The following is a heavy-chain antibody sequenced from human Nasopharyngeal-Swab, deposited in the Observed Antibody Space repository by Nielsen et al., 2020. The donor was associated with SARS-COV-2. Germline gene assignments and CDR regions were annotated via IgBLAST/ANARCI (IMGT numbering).Heavy chain of an antibody. CDR3: ARGFYDSSGYVEDAFDI. Sequence: GESLKISCAASGFTFSSYDMHWVRQATGKGLEWVSAIGTAGDTYYPGSVKGRFTISRGNAKNSLYLQMNSLRAEDTAVYYCARGFYDSSGYVEDAFDIWGQGTMVTVSS. CDR2: IGTAGDT. V-gene: IGHV3-13*01. CDR1: GFTFSSYD. J-gene: IGHJ3*02. D-gene: IGHD3-22*01.